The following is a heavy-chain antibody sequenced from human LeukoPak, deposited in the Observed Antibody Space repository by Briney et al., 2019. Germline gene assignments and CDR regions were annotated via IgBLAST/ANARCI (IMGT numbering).Heavy chain of an antibody. J-gene: IGHJ4*02. CDR1: GFTFSSYS. D-gene: IGHD4-17*01. CDR2: ISSSSSYI. Sequence: GGSLRLSCAASGFTFSSYSMNWVRQAPGKGLEWVSSISSSSSYIYYADSVKGRFTISRDNAKNSLYLQMNSLGAEDTAVYYCARDLLPTVTTGTFDYWGQGTLVTVSS. CDR3: ARDLLPTVTTGTFDY. V-gene: IGHV3-21*01.